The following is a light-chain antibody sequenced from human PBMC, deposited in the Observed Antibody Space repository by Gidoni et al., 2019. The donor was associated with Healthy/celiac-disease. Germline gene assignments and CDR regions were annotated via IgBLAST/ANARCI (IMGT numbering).Light chain of an antibody. J-gene: IGKJ4*01. CDR3: QQSYSTPAALT. Sequence: DIQMTQSPSSLSASVGDRVTITCRASQSISSYLNWYQQKPGKAPQLLIYAASSLQSGVPSRVSVSGSGTDFTLTLSSLQTEDFATYYCQQSYSTPAALTFGGGTKVEIK. CDR1: QSISSY. CDR2: AAS. V-gene: IGKV1-39*01.